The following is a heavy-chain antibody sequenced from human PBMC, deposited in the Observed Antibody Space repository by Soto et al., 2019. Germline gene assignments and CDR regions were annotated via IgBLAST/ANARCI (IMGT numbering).Heavy chain of an antibody. CDR2: ISYDGSNK. D-gene: IGHD1-26*01. Sequence: GGSLRLSCAASGFTFSNAWMNWVRQAPGKGLEWVAVISYDGSNKYYADSVKGRFTISRDNSKNTLYLQMNSLRAEDTAVYYCAKDIGGSYYPGPPDYWGQGTLVTVSS. J-gene: IGHJ4*02. V-gene: IGHV3-30*18. CDR3: AKDIGGSYYPGPPDY. CDR1: GFTFSNAW.